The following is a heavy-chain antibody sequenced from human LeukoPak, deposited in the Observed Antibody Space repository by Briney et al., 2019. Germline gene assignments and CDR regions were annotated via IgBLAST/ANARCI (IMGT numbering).Heavy chain of an antibody. J-gene: IGHJ3*02. Sequence: SETLSLTCAVYGGSFSGYYWGWIRQPPGKGLEWIGEINHSGSTNYNPSLKSRVTISVDTSKNQFSLKLSSVTAADTAVYYCARGRYPDAFDIWGQGTMVTVSS. V-gene: IGHV4-34*01. CDR3: ARGRYPDAFDI. CDR1: GGSFSGYY. D-gene: IGHD1-1*01. CDR2: INHSGST.